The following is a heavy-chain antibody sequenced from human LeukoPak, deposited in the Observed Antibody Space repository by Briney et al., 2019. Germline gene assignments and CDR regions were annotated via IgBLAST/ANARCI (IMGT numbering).Heavy chain of an antibody. V-gene: IGHV4-39*07. D-gene: IGHD1-20*01. CDR3: ARGPYNWKPVDY. J-gene: IGHJ4*02. CDR2: IYYSGNT. Sequence: SETLSLTCTVSGGSISSSSYYWGWIRQPPGKGLEWIGSIYYSGNTYYNPSLKSRVTISVDTSKNQFSLKLSSVTAADTAVYYCARGPYNWKPVDYWGQGTLVTVSS. CDR1: GGSISSSSYY.